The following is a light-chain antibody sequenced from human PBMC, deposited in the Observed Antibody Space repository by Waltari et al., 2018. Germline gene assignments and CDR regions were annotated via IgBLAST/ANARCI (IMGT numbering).Light chain of an antibody. CDR3: QQYYSNPLT. J-gene: IGKJ4*01. CDR2: WAS. CDR1: QSVLYSSNNKNY. V-gene: IGKV4-1*01. Sequence: DIVMTQSTDSLAVSLGERATINCKSSQSVLYSSNNKNYLAWYQQKPRQPPKLLIYWASTRESGVPERFSGSGSGTDFTLTISSLQAEDVAVYYCQQYYSNPLTFGGGTKVEIK.